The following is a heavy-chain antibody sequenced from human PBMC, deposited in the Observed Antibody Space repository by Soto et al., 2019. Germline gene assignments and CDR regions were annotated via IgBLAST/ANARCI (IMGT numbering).Heavy chain of an antibody. CDR3: ARGGGYDSFDY. CDR2: ISHLEDT. D-gene: IGHD5-12*01. CDR1: GASISYGGFS. V-gene: IGHV4-30-2*06. J-gene: IGHJ4*02. Sequence: QLQLQESGSGLVKTSETLSLTCTVSGASISYGGFSWSWIRQSPGRGLEWIGYISHLEDTYFHPSFKRRTTMSIVRTRNQCSLKLSSVTAADMAVYYCARGGGYDSFDYWGQGVLVSVSS.